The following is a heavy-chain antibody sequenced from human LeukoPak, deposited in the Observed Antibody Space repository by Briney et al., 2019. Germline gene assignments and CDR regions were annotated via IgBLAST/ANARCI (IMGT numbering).Heavy chain of an antibody. Sequence: SETLSLTCTLSGGPISSYYWSWLRQPPGKGLEWIGYIYYSGSTNYNPSLQSRVTISVDTSKTQFSLRLSSVTAADTAVYYCARLGYSYGHWYFDLWGRGTLVTVSS. CDR2: IYYSGST. J-gene: IGHJ2*01. D-gene: IGHD5-18*01. V-gene: IGHV4-59*08. CDR3: ARLGYSYGHWYFDL. CDR1: GGPISSYY.